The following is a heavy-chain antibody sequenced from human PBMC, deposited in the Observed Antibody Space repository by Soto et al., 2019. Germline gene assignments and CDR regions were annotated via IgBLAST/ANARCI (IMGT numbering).Heavy chain of an antibody. CDR1: GGTFSSYA. CDR2: IIPIFGTA. J-gene: IGHJ1*01. Sequence: SVKVSCKASGGTFSSYAISWVRQAPGQGLEWMGGIIPIFGTANYAQKFQGRVTITADKSTSTAYMELISLRSEDTAVYYCTRAPRGEHWDQGTLVTVSS. V-gene: IGHV1-69*06. CDR3: TRAPRGEH. D-gene: IGHD2-21*01.